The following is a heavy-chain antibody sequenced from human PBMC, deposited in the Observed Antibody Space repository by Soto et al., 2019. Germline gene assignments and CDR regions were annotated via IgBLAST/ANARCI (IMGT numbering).Heavy chain of an antibody. Sequence: SETLSLTYTVSGGSVSRPSYFWNWIRQPPGKGLEWIGYIYYSGRTNYNPSLRSRVSISVDTSNNLFSLKLSSGTAAVTAVYYCPRGLTTVTNPGQWGQGALVTGSS. J-gene: IGHJ4*02. CDR1: GGSVSRPSYF. D-gene: IGHD4-17*01. V-gene: IGHV4-61*01. CDR3: PRGLTTVTNPGQ. CDR2: IYYSGRT.